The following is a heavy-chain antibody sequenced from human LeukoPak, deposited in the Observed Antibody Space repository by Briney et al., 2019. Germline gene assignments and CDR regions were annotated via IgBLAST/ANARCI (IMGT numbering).Heavy chain of an antibody. CDR3: ARESSLSDAFDI. J-gene: IGHJ3*02. Sequence: ASVKVSCKASGGTFSSYAISWVRQAPGQGLEWMGGIIPIFGTANYAQKFQGRVTITADESTSTAYMELSSLRSEDTAVYYCARESSLSDAFDIWGQGTMVTVSS. CDR2: IIPIFGTA. CDR1: GGTFSSYA. D-gene: IGHD3-16*02. V-gene: IGHV1-69*13.